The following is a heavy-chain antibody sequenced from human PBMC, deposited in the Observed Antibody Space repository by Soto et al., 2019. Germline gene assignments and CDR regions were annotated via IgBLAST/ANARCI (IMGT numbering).Heavy chain of an antibody. CDR1: GYTFTSYG. V-gene: IGHV1-18*01. D-gene: IGHD5-18*01. CDR3: ARDVGYGLIDY. Sequence: QVQLVQSGAEVKKPGASVKVSCKASGYTFTSYGISWVRQAPGQGLEWMGWINAYNGNTNYAQKFQGRVTMTTDTSTGIAYMEVRSLRSDDTAVYYCARDVGYGLIDYWGQGTLVTVSS. J-gene: IGHJ4*02. CDR2: INAYNGNT.